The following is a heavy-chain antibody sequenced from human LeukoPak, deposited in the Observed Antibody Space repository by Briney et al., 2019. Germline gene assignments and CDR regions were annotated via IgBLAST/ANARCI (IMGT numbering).Heavy chain of an antibody. J-gene: IGHJ4*02. CDR2: INHSGST. Sequence: SETLSLTCAVYGGSFSGYYWSWIRQPPGKGLEWIGEINHSGSTNYNPSLKSRVTISVDTSKNQFSLKLSSVTAADTAVYYCARGTGSGTFDYWGREPWSPSPQ. D-gene: IGHD3-10*01. CDR3: ARGTGSGTFDY. CDR1: GGSFSGYY. V-gene: IGHV4-34*01.